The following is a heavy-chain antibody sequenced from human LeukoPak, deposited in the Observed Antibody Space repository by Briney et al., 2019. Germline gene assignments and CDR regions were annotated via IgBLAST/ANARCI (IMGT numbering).Heavy chain of an antibody. J-gene: IGHJ4*02. D-gene: IGHD5-18*01. Sequence: PGGSLGLSCAASGFTVSSNYMSWVRQAPGKGLEWVSVIYSGGSTYYADSVKGRFTISRDNSKNTLYLQMNSLRAEDTAVYYCASRGYSYGYNFDYWGQGTLVTVSS. CDR3: ASRGYSYGYNFDY. V-gene: IGHV3-53*01. CDR2: IYSGGST. CDR1: GFTVSSNY.